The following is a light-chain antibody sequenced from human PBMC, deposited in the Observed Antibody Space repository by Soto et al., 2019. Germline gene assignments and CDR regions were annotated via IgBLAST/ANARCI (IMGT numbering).Light chain of an antibody. V-gene: IGLV2-23*01. J-gene: IGLJ1*01. CDR2: KGT. Sequence: ALAQPASVSGSPGQSITISCTGASDDVGAYNSVSWYQQLPHKAPQVILYKGTQRPSGVSSRFSGSTSGNAASLTISGLQADDEADYFCCSSAPESTYVFGTGTKVTVL. CDR3: CSSAPESTYV. CDR1: SDDVGAYNS.